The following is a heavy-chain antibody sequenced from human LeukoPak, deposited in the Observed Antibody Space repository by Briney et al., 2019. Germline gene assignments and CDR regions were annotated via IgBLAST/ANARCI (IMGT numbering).Heavy chain of an antibody. J-gene: IGHJ4*02. CDR3: AREDTAMVTFDY. CDR1: GGSIGSYY. Sequence: SETLSLTCTVSGGSIGSYYWSWIRQPPGKGLEWIGYIHSSGSTNYNPSLKSRVTMSVDTSKNQFSLKLSSVTTADTAVYYCAREDTAMVTFDYWGQGTLVTVSS. D-gene: IGHD5-18*01. V-gene: IGHV4-59*01. CDR2: IHSSGST.